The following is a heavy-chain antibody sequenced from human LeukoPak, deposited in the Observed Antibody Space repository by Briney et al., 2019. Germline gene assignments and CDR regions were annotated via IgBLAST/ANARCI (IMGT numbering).Heavy chain of an antibody. Sequence: PSETLSLTCTVSGGSISSSSYYWGWIRQPPGKGLEWIVSIYYSGSTYYNPSLKSRVTISVDTSKNQFSLKLSSVTAADTAVYYCASHPRVLLWFGEYPYYFDYWGQGTLVTVSS. CDR2: IYYSGST. CDR3: ASHPRVLLWFGEYPYYFDY. CDR1: GGSISSSSYY. J-gene: IGHJ4*02. V-gene: IGHV4-39*01. D-gene: IGHD3-10*01.